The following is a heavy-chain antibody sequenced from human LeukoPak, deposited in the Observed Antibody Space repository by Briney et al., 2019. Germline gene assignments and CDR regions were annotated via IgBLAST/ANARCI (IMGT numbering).Heavy chain of an antibody. CDR1: GFTFSDYY. CDR2: ISSSSSYT. J-gene: IGHJ4*02. Sequence: PGGSLRLSCAASGFTFSDYYMSWIRQAPGKGLEWVSYISSSSSYTNYADSVEGRFTISRDNAKNSLYLQMNSLRAEDTAVYYCARGAANFDYWGQGTLVTVSS. D-gene: IGHD6-13*01. V-gene: IGHV3-11*06. CDR3: ARGAANFDY.